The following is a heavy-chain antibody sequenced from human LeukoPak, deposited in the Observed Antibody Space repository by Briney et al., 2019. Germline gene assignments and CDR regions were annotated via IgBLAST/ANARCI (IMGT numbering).Heavy chain of an antibody. Sequence: GRSLRLSCVASEFNFFSYGMQWVRQAPGKGLVWVSRIFTDGSTTSYADSVKGRFTISRDNAKNTLYLQMNSLRAEDTAVYYCARELPREVTLDYWGQGTLVTVPP. J-gene: IGHJ4*01. CDR2: IFTDGSTT. CDR3: ARELPREVTLDY. CDR1: EFNFFSYG. D-gene: IGHD2-21*02. V-gene: IGHV3-74*01.